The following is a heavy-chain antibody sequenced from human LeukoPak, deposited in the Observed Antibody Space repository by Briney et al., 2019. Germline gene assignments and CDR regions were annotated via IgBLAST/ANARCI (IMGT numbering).Heavy chain of an antibody. CDR1: GGSFSGYY. J-gene: IGHJ4*02. CDR2: INHSGST. Sequence: SETLSLTCAVYGGSFSGYYWSWIRQPPGKGLEWIGEINHSGSTNYNPSLKSRVTISVDTSKNQFSLKLSSVTAADTAVYYCAREGSYYYGSGSYNPFDYWGQGTLVTVSS. CDR3: AREGSYYYGSGSYNPFDY. V-gene: IGHV4-34*01. D-gene: IGHD3-10*01.